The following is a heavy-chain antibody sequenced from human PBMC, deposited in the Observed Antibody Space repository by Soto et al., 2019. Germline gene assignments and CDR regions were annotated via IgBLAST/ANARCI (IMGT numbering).Heavy chain of an antibody. CDR1: GGTFSSYA. Sequence: SVKVSCKASGGTFSSYAISLVRHTPGQGLEWMGRIIPILGIANYAQKFQGRVTITADKSTSTAYMELSSLRSEETAVYYCASPRYCSSASCREALDYWGQGTLVTVSS. D-gene: IGHD2-2*01. CDR2: IIPILGIA. J-gene: IGHJ4*02. V-gene: IGHV1-69*04. CDR3: ASPRYCSSASCREALDY.